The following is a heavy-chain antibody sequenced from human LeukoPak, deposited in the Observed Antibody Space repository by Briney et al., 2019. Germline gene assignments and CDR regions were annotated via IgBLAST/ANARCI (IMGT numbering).Heavy chain of an antibody. CDR2: ISWNSGSI. Sequence: GGSLRLSCAASGFTFDDYAMHWVRQAPGKGLEWVSGISWNSGSIGYADSVKGRFTISRDNAKNSLYLQMNSLRAEDMALYHCAKDGYSSSWHYFDYWGQGTLVTVSS. D-gene: IGHD6-13*01. V-gene: IGHV3-9*03. CDR3: AKDGYSSSWHYFDY. CDR1: GFTFDDYA. J-gene: IGHJ4*02.